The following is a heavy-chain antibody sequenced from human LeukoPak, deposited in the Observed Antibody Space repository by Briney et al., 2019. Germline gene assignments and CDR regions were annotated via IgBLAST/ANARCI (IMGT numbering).Heavy chain of an antibody. CDR1: GYTFTSYY. D-gene: IGHD2-21*02. CDR3: ARDRGYCGGDCYSEGNDAFDI. Sequence: ASVKVSCKASGYTFTSYYMHWVRQAPRQGLEWMGIINPSVDTTSYAQKFQGRVTMTRDMSTSTVYMELSSLRSEDTAVYYCARDRGYCGGDCYSEGNDAFDIWGQGTMVTVSS. V-gene: IGHV1-46*01. J-gene: IGHJ3*02. CDR2: INPSVDTT.